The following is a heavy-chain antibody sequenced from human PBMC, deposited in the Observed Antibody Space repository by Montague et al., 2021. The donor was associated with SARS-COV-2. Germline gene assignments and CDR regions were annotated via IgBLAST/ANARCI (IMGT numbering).Heavy chain of an antibody. D-gene: IGHD3-22*01. CDR2: IYYSGRT. J-gene: IGHJ4*03. V-gene: IGHV4-59*01. Sequence: SETLSLTCTVSGGSISSYYRNWIRQPPGKGLEWIGYIYYSGRTNYNPSLKSRVTISVDTSKNQFSLKLSSVTAADTAVYYCARGEGSGYRYYFDYWGQGTLVTVSS. CDR1: GGSISSYY. CDR3: ARGEGSGYRYYFDY.